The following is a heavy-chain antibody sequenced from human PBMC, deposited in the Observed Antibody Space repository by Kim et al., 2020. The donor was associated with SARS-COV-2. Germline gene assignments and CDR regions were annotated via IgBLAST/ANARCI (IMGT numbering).Heavy chain of an antibody. Sequence: GGSLRLSCAASGFTFSSYAMHWVRQAPGKGLEWVAVISYDGSNKYYADSVKGRFTISRDNSKNTLYLQMNSLRAEDTAVYYCARDLGGGWDYYYYYYGMDVWGQGTTVTVSS. CDR2: ISYDGSNK. J-gene: IGHJ6*02. V-gene: IGHV3-30-3*01. CDR1: GFTFSSYA. D-gene: IGHD1-26*01. CDR3: ARDLGGGWDYYYYYYGMDV.